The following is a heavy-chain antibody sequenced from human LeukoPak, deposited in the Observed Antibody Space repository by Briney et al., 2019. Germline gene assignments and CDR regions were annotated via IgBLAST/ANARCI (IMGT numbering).Heavy chain of an antibody. D-gene: IGHD3-10*01. CDR3: ARDRELGY. CDR2: IYNSGST. J-gene: IGHJ4*02. V-gene: IGHV4-61*01. Sequence: SETLSLTCTVSGGSISSSRYYWAWIRQSPGKGLEWIGYIYNSGSTNYNPSLKSRVTISVDTSKNQLSLKLTSVTAADTAVYYCARDRELGYWGQGTLVTVSS. CDR1: GGSISSSRYY.